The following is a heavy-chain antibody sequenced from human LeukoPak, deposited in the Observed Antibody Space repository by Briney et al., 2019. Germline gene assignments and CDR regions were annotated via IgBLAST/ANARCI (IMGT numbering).Heavy chain of an antibody. CDR2: IYSGGST. CDR1: GFTVSSNY. D-gene: IGHD2-2*01. J-gene: IGHJ4*02. V-gene: IGHV3-53*01. CDR3: AKDSQVVPAAKSHLDY. Sequence: GGSLRLSCAASGFTVSSNYMSWVRQAPGKGLEWVSVIYSGGSTYYADSVKGRFTISRDNSKNTLYLQMNSLTAEDTAVFYCAKDSQVVPAAKSHLDYWGQGTLVTVSS.